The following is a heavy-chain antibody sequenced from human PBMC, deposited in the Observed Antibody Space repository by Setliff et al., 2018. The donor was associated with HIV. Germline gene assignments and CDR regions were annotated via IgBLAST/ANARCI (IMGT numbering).Heavy chain of an antibody. CDR2: IQTSEGT. D-gene: IGHD3-10*01. CDR3: ARGGYGSGNAYYFAD. Sequence: SETLSLTCTVSAASIRNSYWTWVRQSAGKGLEWIGRIQTSEGTKYNPSLNSRVTVSIDTPKNQFSLDLTSVTAADTAVYYCARGGYGSGNAYYFADWGQGTLVTVSS. CDR1: AASIRNSY. V-gene: IGHV4-4*07. J-gene: IGHJ4*02.